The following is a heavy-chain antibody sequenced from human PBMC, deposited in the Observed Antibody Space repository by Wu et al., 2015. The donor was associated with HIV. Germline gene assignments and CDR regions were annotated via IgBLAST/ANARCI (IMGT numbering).Heavy chain of an antibody. V-gene: IGHV1-69*13. CDR2: LIPMYGTG. CDR1: GATFSSYA. CDR3: AGGGGRTSMDPFDF. D-gene: IGHD5-18*01. Sequence: QVQLLQSGAEVKNPGSSVRVSCKASGATFSSYALSWVRQAPGQGLEWMGRLIPMYGTGNYAQKFRGRVTITADESTSTAYMDVSGLRSDDTAVYYCAGGGGRTSMDPFDFWGQGHWSPSPQ. J-gene: IGHJ4*02.